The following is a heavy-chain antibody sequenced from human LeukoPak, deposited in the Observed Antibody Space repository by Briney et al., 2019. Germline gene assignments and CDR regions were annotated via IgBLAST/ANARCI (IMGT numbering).Heavy chain of an antibody. D-gene: IGHD3-22*01. V-gene: IGHV4-61*02. CDR2: ISSSGGT. CDR1: GDSISSGDYY. CDR3: ARSVFYYDSSGYTNWFDP. J-gene: IGHJ5*02. Sequence: SQTLSLTCTVSGDSISSGDYYWSWIRQPAGKGLEWIGRISSSGGTNYNPSLKSRVTISVDTSKNQFSLKLSSVTAADTAVYYCARSVFYYDSSGYTNWFDPWGQGTLVTVSS.